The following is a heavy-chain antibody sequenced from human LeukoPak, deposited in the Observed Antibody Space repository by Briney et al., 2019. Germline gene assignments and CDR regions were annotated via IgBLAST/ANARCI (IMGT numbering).Heavy chain of an antibody. CDR1: GFTFSSYS. J-gene: IGHJ4*02. V-gene: IGHV3-48*01. Sequence: PGGSLRLSCAASGFTFSSYSMNWVRQAPGKGLEWVSYISSSSSTIYYADSVKGRFTISRDNAKNSLYLQMNSLRAEDTAVYYCAREEVGWFGEFHFDYWGQGTLVTVSS. CDR3: AREEVGWFGEFHFDY. D-gene: IGHD3-10*01. CDR2: ISSSSSTI.